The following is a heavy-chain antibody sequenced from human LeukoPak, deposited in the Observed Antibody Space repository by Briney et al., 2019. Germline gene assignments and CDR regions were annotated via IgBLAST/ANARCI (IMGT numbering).Heavy chain of an antibody. V-gene: IGHV3-11*01. CDR3: TRGVFSDV. Sequence: GGSLRLSCAASGFIFSDYYMNWIRQAPGKGLEWVSHINGGGTTKYYADSVRGRFTLSRDNAKNTLYLRMSNLRAEDTAVYYCTRGVFSDVWGTGTTVTVSS. CDR1: GFIFSDYY. CDR2: INGGGTTK. J-gene: IGHJ6*04.